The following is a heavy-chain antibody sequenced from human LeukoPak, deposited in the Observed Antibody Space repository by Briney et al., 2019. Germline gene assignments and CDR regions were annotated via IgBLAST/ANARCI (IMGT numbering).Heavy chain of an antibody. V-gene: IGHV4-59*08. CDR1: GGSMRSYY. CDR3: ARGDYYYYYYMDV. D-gene: IGHD2-21*02. J-gene: IGHJ6*03. CDR2: IYYSGST. Sequence: SETLSLTCSVAGGSMRSYYWSWIRQPPEKGLEWIGHIYYSGSTNYNPSLKSRVTMSVDTSRDQFSLKLSSVTATDTAVYYCARGDYYYYYYMDVWGKGTTVTVSS.